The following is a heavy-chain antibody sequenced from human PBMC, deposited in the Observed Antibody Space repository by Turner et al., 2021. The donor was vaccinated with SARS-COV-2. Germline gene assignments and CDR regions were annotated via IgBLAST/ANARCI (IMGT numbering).Heavy chain of an antibody. J-gene: IGHJ4*02. V-gene: IGHV3-23*01. D-gene: IGHD1-26*01. CDR3: AKCVTTCQTKGLDN. CDR1: GFTFNNFA. Sequence: EVQLLESGGGLVQPGGSLRLPCAASGFTFNNFAMIWVRQAPGKGLEWVSAINGTGHVTHYVDSVKGRFTISRDSSKNTLYLQMNSLRVEDTAIYYCAKCVTTCQTKGLDNWGQGTLVTVSS. CDR2: INGTGHVT.